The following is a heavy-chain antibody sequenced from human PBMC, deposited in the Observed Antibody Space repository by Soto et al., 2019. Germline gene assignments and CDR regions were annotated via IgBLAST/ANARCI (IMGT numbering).Heavy chain of an antibody. CDR2: MNPNSGNT. V-gene: IGHV1-8*01. Sequence: ASVKVSCKASGYTFTSYDINWVRQATGQGLEWMGWMNPNSGNTGYAQKFQGRVTMTRNTSISTVYMALSSLRSEDTAIYFCGRVMRSLLSITALDTWGQGTLVTVSS. CDR1: GYTFTSYD. CDR3: GRVMRSLLSITALDT. J-gene: IGHJ5*02. D-gene: IGHD3-10*01.